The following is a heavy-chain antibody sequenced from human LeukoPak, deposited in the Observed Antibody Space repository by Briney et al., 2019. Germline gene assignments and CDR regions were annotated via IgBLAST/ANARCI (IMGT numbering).Heavy chain of an antibody. CDR3: ARHGRGVRGVIVNSAFDY. V-gene: IGHV4-39*01. Sequence: SETLSLTCTVSGGSISSSSYYWGWIRQPPGKGLEWIGEIYHSGSTNYNPSLKSRVTISVDTSKNQFSLKLSSVTAADTAVYYCARHGRGVRGVIVNSAFDYWGQGTLVTVSS. D-gene: IGHD3-10*01. CDR2: IYHSGST. J-gene: IGHJ4*02. CDR1: GGSISSSSYY.